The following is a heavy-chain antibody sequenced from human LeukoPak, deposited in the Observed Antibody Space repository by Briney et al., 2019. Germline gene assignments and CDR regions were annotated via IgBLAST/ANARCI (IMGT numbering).Heavy chain of an antibody. D-gene: IGHD1-26*01. Sequence: GGSLRLSCAASGSTFSSYAMSWVRQAPGKGLEWVSAISGGGDSIYYADSVKGRFTISRDNSKNTLYLQMNSLRAEDTAVYYCAKDRARGGATNFDYWGQGTLVTVSS. CDR2: ISGGGDSI. CDR3: AKDRARGGATNFDY. V-gene: IGHV3-23*01. J-gene: IGHJ4*02. CDR1: GSTFSSYA.